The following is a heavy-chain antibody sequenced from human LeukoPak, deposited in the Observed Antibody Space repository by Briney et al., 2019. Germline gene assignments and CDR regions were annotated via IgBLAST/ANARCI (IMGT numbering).Heavy chain of an antibody. J-gene: IGHJ4*02. CDR3: ARGRKSSAWEYYFDY. CDR2: MNPNSGNT. V-gene: IGHV1-8*01. D-gene: IGHD3-22*01. Sequence: AASVKVSCKASGYTFTSYDINWVRQATGQGLEWMGRMNPNSGNTGYVQKFQGRVTMTWNTAISTAYMALSSLRSEDTAVYYCARGRKSSAWEYYFDYWGQGALVTVSS. CDR1: GYTFTSYD.